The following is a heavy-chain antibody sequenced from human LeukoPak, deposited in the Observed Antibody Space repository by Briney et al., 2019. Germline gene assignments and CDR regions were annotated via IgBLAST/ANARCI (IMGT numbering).Heavy chain of an antibody. CDR3: ARDPGYRYYGSGPFDY. CDR1: GGSFSGYY. V-gene: IGHV4-34*01. J-gene: IGHJ4*02. D-gene: IGHD3-10*01. Sequence: SETLSLTCAVYGGSFSGYYWSWIRQPPGKGLEWIGEINHSGSTNYNPSLKSRVTISVDTSKNQFSLKLSSVTAADTAVYYCARDPGYRYYGSGPFDYWGQGTLVTVSS. CDR2: INHSGST.